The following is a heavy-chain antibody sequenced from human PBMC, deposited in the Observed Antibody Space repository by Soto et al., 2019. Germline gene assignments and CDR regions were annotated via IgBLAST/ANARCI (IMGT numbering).Heavy chain of an antibody. J-gene: IGHJ4*02. CDR1: GGTFSSYA. D-gene: IGHD3-22*01. CDR3: ARQDYYDSSGYSVGPFDY. Sequence: KVSCKASGGTFSSYAISWVRQAPGQGLEWMGGIIPIFGTANYAQKFQGRVTITADESTSTAYMELSSLRSEDTAVYYCARQDYYDSSGYSVGPFDYWGQGTLVTVSS. CDR2: IIPIFGTA. V-gene: IGHV1-69*01.